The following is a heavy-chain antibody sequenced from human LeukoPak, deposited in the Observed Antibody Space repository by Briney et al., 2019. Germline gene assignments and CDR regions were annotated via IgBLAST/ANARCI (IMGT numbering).Heavy chain of an antibody. CDR3: ARGLVGIFDY. Sequence: SETLSLTCTVSGGSISSSSYYWGWIRQPAGKGLEWIGRIYTSGSTNYNPSLKSRVTMSVDTSKNQFSLKLSSVTAADTAVYYCARGLVGIFDYWGQGTLVTVSS. CDR2: IYTSGST. J-gene: IGHJ4*02. D-gene: IGHD2-2*01. V-gene: IGHV4-61*02. CDR1: GGSISSSSYY.